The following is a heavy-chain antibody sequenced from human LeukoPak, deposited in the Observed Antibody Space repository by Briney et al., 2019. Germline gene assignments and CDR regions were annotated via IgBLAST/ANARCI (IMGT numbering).Heavy chain of an antibody. CDR2: LPYDGSNK. J-gene: IGHJ4*02. D-gene: IGHD6-19*01. CDR1: GFTFSGYG. V-gene: IGHV3-33*01. Sequence: GRSLRLSCAASGFTFSGYGIHWVRQAPGKGLEWVAFLPYDGSNKFYADSVKGRFTISRDNSENTLHLQMNSLKDEDTAVYYCARGLYKNGWYYFDYWGQGTLVTVSS. CDR3: ARGLYKNGWYYFDY.